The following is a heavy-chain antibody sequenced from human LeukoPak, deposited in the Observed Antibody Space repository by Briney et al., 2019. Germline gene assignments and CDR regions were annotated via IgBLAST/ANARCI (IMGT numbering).Heavy chain of an antibody. Sequence: SETLSLTCTVSGGSISSYCWGWIRQPPGKGLEWIGSIYYSGSTYYNPSLKSRVTISVDTSKNQFSLKLSSVTAADTAVYYCAKQPAKYNWFDPWGQGTLVTVSS. CDR2: IYYSGST. CDR1: GGSISSYC. J-gene: IGHJ5*02. D-gene: IGHD6-13*01. V-gene: IGHV4-39*01. CDR3: AKQPAKYNWFDP.